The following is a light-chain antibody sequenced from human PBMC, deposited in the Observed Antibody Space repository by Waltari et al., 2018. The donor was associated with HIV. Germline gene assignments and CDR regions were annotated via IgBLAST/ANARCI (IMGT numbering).Light chain of an antibody. CDR2: EDD. Sequence: NFMLTQPPSVSESPGKTVTISCTRSSGNIGSYFVSSYQRRPGSAPTTLIYEDDKRPSGVPDRFSGSIDSSSNSASLTISGLKTEDEADYYCQSYYLTNVVFGGGTKLTVL. CDR3: QSYYLTNVV. CDR1: SGNIGSYF. J-gene: IGLJ2*01. V-gene: IGLV6-57*04.